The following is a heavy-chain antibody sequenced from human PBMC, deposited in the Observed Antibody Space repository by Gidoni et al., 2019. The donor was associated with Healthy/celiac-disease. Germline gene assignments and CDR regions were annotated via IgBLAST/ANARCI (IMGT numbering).Heavy chain of an antibody. CDR2: IIPIFGTA. D-gene: IGHD5-12*01. J-gene: IGHJ4*02. CDR3: ARDLGNGYNARTFDY. CDR1: GGTFSSYA. V-gene: IGHV1-69*01. Sequence: QVQLVQSGAAVKKPGSSVKGSCKASGGTFSSYAISWVRQAPGQGLEWMGGIIPIFGTANYAQKFQGRVTITADESTSTAYMELGSLRSEDTAVYYCARDLGNGYNARTFDYWGQGTLVTVSS.